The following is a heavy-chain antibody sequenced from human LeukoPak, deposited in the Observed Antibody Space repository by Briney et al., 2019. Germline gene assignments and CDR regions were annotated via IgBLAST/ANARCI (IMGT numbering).Heavy chain of an antibody. V-gene: IGHV1-2*02. D-gene: IGHD3-22*01. Sequence: ASVKVSCKASGGTFSSYAISWVRQAPGQGLEWMGWINPKSGGTNEAQKFHDRVTMTRDTSIRTAYMEVSRLRSDDTAVYYCARGAYSSGYYYTFDYWGQGTLVTVSS. CDR1: GGTFSSYA. CDR3: ARGAYSSGYYYTFDY. J-gene: IGHJ4*02. CDR2: INPKSGGT.